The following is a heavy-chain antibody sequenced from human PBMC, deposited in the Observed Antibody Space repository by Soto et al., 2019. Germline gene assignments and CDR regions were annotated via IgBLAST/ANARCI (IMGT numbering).Heavy chain of an antibody. V-gene: IGHV3-7*05. J-gene: IGHJ6*02. CDR3: AREVLVWFGEFLEDYYYHGMDV. D-gene: IGHD3-10*01. CDR2: IKEDGSET. Sequence: EVQVVESGGGLVQPGGSLRLSCAASGFTLSSYWMTWVRQAPGKGLEWVANIKEDGSETYYVDSVEGRFTISRDNAKNSLYLQLNSLRAEDTAVYYCAREVLVWFGEFLEDYYYHGMDVWGQGTTVTVSS. CDR1: GFTLSSYW.